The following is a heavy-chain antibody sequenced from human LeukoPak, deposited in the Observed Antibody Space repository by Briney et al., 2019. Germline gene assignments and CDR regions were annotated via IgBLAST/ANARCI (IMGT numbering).Heavy chain of an antibody. CDR3: ARFPVPAAISGGWFDP. J-gene: IGHJ5*02. CDR2: ISSSSSYI. Sequence: GGSLRLSCAASGFTFSSYSMNWVRQAPGKGLEWVSSISSSSSYIYYADSVKGRFTISRDNAKNSLYLQMNSLRAEDTAVYYCARFPVPAAISGGWFDPWGQGTLVTVSS. V-gene: IGHV3-21*01. D-gene: IGHD2-2*01. CDR1: GFTFSSYS.